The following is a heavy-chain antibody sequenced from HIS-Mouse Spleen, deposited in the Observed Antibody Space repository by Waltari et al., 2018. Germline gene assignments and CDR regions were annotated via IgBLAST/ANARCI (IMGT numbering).Heavy chain of an antibody. D-gene: IGHD6-13*01. Sequence: EVQLVESGGGLVQPGGSLRLSCAASGFTFSSDWMSWVRQAQGKGLEWVANIKQEGSKKYYVDSVKGRFTISRDNAKNSLYLQMNSLRAEDTAVYYCARLPGYSSSWYYFDYWGQGTLVTVSS. CDR3: ARLPGYSSSWYYFDY. CDR1: GFTFSSDW. J-gene: IGHJ4*02. V-gene: IGHV3-7*01. CDR2: IKQEGSKK.